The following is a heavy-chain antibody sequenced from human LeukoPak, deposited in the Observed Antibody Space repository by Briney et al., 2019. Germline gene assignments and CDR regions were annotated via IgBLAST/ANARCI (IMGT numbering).Heavy chain of an antibody. D-gene: IGHD6-19*01. Sequence: KASETLSLTCTVSGYSISSGYYWGWIRQPPGKGLEWIGSIYHSGSTYYNPSLKSRVTISVDTSKNQFSLKLSSVTAADTAVYYCARDLGYSSGWDNYYFDYWGQGTLVTVSS. CDR3: ARDLGYSSGWDNYYFDY. CDR1: GYSISSGYY. V-gene: IGHV4-38-2*02. J-gene: IGHJ4*02. CDR2: IYHSGST.